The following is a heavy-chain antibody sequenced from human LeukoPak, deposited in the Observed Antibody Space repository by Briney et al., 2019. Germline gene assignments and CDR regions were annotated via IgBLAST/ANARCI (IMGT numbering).Heavy chain of an antibody. D-gene: IGHD3-22*01. V-gene: IGHV4-39*01. CDR1: GGSISSSSSY. Sequence: SETLSLTCTVSGGSISSSSSYWGWIRRPPGKGLEWIGGIYYSGSTYYNPSLKSRVTISVDTSKNQFSLKLSSVTAADTAVYYCARGAYYDSSGQKYWGQGTLVTVSS. CDR3: ARGAYYDSSGQKY. CDR2: IYYSGST. J-gene: IGHJ4*02.